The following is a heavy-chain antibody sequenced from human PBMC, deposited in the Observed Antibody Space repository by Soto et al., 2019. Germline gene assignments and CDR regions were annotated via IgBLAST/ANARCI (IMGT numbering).Heavy chain of an antibody. D-gene: IGHD3-10*01. CDR2: VSESGRST. CDR3: AKDRRGVMDV. J-gene: IGHJ6*02. CDR1: GFTFSNYD. Sequence: EVQLLESGGGLVQPGGSLRLSCAASGFTFSNYDMSWVHQAPGKGLEWVSAVSESGRSTYYADSVKGRFTISRDNSKNTLYLQMNSLRAEDTAVYFCAKDRRGVMDVWGQGTTVTVSS. V-gene: IGHV3-23*01.